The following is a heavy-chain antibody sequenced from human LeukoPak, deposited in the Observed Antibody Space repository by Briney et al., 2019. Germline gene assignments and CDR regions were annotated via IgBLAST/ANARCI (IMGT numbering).Heavy chain of an antibody. J-gene: IGHJ4*02. CDR3: AKDLSYSNHDLDHY. D-gene: IGHD4-11*01. Sequence: PGGSLRLSCAASGFTFSSYGMHWVRQAPGKGLEWVAFIRYDGSNKYYADSVKGRFTISRDNSKNTLYLQMNSLRAEDTAVYYCAKDLSYSNHDLDHYWGQGTLVTVSS. V-gene: IGHV3-30*02. CDR2: IRYDGSNK. CDR1: GFTFSSYG.